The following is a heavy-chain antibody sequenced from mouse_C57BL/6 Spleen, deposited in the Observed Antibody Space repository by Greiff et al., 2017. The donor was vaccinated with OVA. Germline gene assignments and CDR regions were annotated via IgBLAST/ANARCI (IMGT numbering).Heavy chain of an antibody. Sequence: VQLQQSGAELVRPGASVKLSCTASGFNIKDDYMHWVKQRPEQGLEWIGWIDPENGDTEYASKFQGKATITADTSSNTAYLQLSSLTSEDTAVYYGTTGGLVLFDYWGQGTTLTVSS. J-gene: IGHJ2*01. CDR3: TTGGLVLFDY. CDR1: GFNIKDDY. V-gene: IGHV14-4*01. CDR2: IDPENGDT. D-gene: IGHD2-3*01.